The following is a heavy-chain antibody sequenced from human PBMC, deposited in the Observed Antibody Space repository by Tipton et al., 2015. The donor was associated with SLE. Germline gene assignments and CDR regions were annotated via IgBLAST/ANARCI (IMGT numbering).Heavy chain of an antibody. CDR3: ARVQAYYDISGPTVGWFDP. J-gene: IGHJ5*02. Sequence: PGLVKPSETLSLTCTVSGVSISNYYWTWIRQPPGKGLEWIGYIYYSGSTKYNPSLKSRVTMSVDTSKNQFSLKLSSVTAADTAVYYCARVQAYYDISGPTVGWFDPWGQGTLVTVSS. CDR2: IYYSGST. CDR1: GVSISNYY. D-gene: IGHD3-22*01. V-gene: IGHV4-59*12.